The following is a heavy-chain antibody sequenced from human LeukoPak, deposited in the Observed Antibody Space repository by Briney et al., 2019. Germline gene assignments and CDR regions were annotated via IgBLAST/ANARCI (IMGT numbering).Heavy chain of an antibody. D-gene: IGHD6-13*01. J-gene: IGHJ4*02. Sequence: ASVKVSCKASGYTFTSYYMHWVRQAPGQGLEWMGIINPSGGSTSYAQKFQGRVTMTRDTSTSTVYMGLSSLRSEDTAVYYCASSDAIAAAGRYFDYWGQGTLVTVSS. CDR1: GYTFTSYY. CDR2: INPSGGST. V-gene: IGHV1-46*01. CDR3: ASSDAIAAAGRYFDY.